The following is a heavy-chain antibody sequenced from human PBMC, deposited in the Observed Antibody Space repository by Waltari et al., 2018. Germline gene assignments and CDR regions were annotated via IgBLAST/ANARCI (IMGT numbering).Heavy chain of an antibody. CDR3: AKGKAAHLFDY. CDR2: IPSKAGT. V-gene: IGHV3-23*04. J-gene: IGHJ4*02. CDR1: GFPFGDYP. Sequence: EVQLVESGGGLVQPGGSLSPACQASGFPFGDYPLGWVRKAPGKGLEWVSAIPSKAGTYYADSVKGRFTISRDNSKNTLYLQMNSLRADDTAVYYCAKGKAAHLFDYWGQGTLVTVSS. D-gene: IGHD6-13*01.